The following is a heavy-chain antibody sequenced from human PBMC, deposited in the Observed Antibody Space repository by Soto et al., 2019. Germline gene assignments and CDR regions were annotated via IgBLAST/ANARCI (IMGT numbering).Heavy chain of an antibody. CDR2: INNGGGAV. J-gene: IGHJ2*01. CDR3: AKENWYPDL. Sequence: QVQLVESGGGLVKPGGSLRLSCAASGFSFSDYYMTWIRQAPGKGLEWVSYINNGGGAVYYANSVKGRFTISRDNAENSRYLQMNNLRDEDTAVYYCAKENWYPDLWGRGTLVTVSS. V-gene: IGHV3-11*01. CDR1: GFSFSDYY.